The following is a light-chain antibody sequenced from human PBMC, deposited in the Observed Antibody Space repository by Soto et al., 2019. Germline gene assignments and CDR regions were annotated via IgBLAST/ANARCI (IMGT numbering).Light chain of an antibody. V-gene: IGKV3-20*01. CDR1: QSVTSSY. CDR3: QHYGSSRVT. J-gene: IGKJ2*01. Sequence: EIVLTQSPGTLSLSPGERATLSCRASQSVTSSYLAWYQQKPGQAPRLLTYGASSRATGIPDRFSGSGSGTDITLTISRLEPEDFAVYYCQHYGSSRVTFGQGTKLEIK. CDR2: GAS.